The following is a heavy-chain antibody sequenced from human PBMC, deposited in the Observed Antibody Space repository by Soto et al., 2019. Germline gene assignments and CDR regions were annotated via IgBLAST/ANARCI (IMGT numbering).Heavy chain of an antibody. J-gene: IGHJ4*02. CDR2: INSDGSST. CDR1: GFTFSSYW. D-gene: IGHD2-15*01. V-gene: IGHV3-74*01. CDR3: ARGERYCSGGSCYPDY. Sequence: GGSLRLSCAASGFTFSSYWMHWVRQAPGKGLVWVSRINSDGSSTSYADSVKGRFTISRDNAKNTLYLQMNSLRAEDTAVYYCARGERYCSGGSCYPDYWGQGTLVTVSS.